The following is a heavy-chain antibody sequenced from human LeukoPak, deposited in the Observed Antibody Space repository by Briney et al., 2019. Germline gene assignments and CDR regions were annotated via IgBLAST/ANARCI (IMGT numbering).Heavy chain of an antibody. CDR1: GYTXTNHY. Sequence: ASVKVSCKASGYTXTNHYMYWVRQAPGQGLEWMGIIHPSGDRISYAQKFQGRVTMTSDTSTSTVYMELSSLRSEDTAVYYCARVPEAGYNPDYWGQGTLVTVSA. J-gene: IGHJ4*02. CDR2: IHPSGDRI. D-gene: IGHD5-24*01. CDR3: ARVPEAGYNPDY. V-gene: IGHV1-46*01.